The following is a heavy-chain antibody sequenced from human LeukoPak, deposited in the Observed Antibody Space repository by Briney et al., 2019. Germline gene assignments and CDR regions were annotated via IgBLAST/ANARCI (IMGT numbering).Heavy chain of an antibody. V-gene: IGHV4-4*02. CDR1: DGSFSTNNW. CDR2: IFPTGST. Sequence: PSGTLSLTCAVSDGSFSTNNWWSWVRQPPGKGLEWIGEIFPTGSTSYNPSLKSRDTISLDKSKNHFSLNMSSVTAADTATYYCAREQLLGAFNIWGQGTMVTVSS. D-gene: IGHD1-1*01. J-gene: IGHJ3*02. CDR3: AREQLLGAFNI.